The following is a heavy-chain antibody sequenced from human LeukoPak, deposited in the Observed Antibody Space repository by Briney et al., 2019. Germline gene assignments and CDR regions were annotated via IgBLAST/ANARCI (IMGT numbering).Heavy chain of an antibody. CDR2: ISWNSGRI. D-gene: IGHD6-19*01. CDR1: GFTFDDYA. V-gene: IGHV3-9*01. CDR3: AKDIDRYRQWLVSYYFDY. Sequence: GGSLRLSCAVSGFTFDDYAMHWVRQAPGKGLEWVSGISWNSGRIGYADSVKGRFTISRDNAKNSLYLQMNSLRAEDTALYYCAKDIDRYRQWLVSYYFDYWGQGTLVTVSS. J-gene: IGHJ4*02.